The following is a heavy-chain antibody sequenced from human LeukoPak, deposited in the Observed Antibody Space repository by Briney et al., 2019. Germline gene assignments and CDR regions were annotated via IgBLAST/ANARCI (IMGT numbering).Heavy chain of an antibody. D-gene: IGHD2-2*01. CDR3: ARDSLAHPEYQLLPEHAFDI. Sequence: PGRSLRLSCAASGFTFSSYGMHWVRQAPGKGLEWVAVISYDGSNKYYADSVKGRFTISRDNSKNTLYLQMNSLRAEGMAVYYCARDSLAHPEYQLLPEHAFDIWGQGTMVTVSS. CDR2: ISYDGSNK. CDR1: GFTFSSYG. V-gene: IGHV3-30*03. J-gene: IGHJ3*02.